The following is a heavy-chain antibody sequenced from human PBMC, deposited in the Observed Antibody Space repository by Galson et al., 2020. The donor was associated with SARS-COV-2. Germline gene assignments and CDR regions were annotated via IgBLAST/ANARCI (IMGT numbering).Heavy chain of an antibody. CDR1: GYTFTSYG. J-gene: IGHJ6*02. D-gene: IGHD3-3*01. CDR2: ISAYNGNT. V-gene: IGHV1-18*01. CDR3: ARDPRLLGHDFWSGLRGYYYYYGMDV. Sequence: ASVKVSCKASGYTFTSYGISWVRQAPGQGLEWMGWISAYNGNTNYAQKLQGRVTMTTDTSTSTAYMELRSLRSDDTAVCARDPRLLGHDFWSGLRGYYYYYGMDVWGQGTTVTVSS.